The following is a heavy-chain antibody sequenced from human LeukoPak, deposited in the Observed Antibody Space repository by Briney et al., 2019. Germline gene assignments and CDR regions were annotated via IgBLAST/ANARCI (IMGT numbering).Heavy chain of an antibody. CDR1: GFTFSSYW. CDR3: ARDRVQLLYVFDY. V-gene: IGHV3-74*01. CDR2: INSDGSST. D-gene: IGHD2-2*02. Sequence: GGSLRLSCAASGFTFSSYWMHWVRQAPGKGLVWVSRINSDGSSTSYADSVKGRFTISGDNAKNTLYLQMNSLRAEDTAVYYCARDRVQLLYVFDYWGQGTLVTVSS. J-gene: IGHJ4*02.